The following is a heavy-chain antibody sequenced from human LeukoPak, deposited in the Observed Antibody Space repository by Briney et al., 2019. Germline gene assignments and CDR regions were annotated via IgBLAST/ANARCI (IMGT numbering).Heavy chain of an antibody. CDR3: ARDQRYYDFWSGSQGGAFDI. J-gene: IGHJ3*02. Sequence: SVKVSSKASGGTFSSYAISWVRQAPGQGLEWMGGIIPIFGTANYAQKFQGRVTITADESTSTAYMELSSLRSEDTAVYYCARDQRYYDFWSGSQGGAFDIWGQGTMVTVSS. V-gene: IGHV1-69*13. CDR2: IIPIFGTA. CDR1: GGTFSSYA. D-gene: IGHD3-3*01.